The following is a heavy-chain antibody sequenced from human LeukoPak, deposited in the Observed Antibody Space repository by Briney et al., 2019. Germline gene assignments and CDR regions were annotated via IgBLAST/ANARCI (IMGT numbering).Heavy chain of an antibody. CDR3: AKSGGSSGLNWFDP. V-gene: IGHV3-23*01. CDR2: ISGSGGST. Sequence: GGSLRLSCAASGFTFSSYAMSWVRQAPGKGLEWVSAISGSGGSTYYADSMKGRFTISRDNSKNTLYLQMNSLRAEDTAVYYCAKSGGSSGLNWFDPWGQGTLVTVSS. J-gene: IGHJ5*02. CDR1: GFTFSSYA. D-gene: IGHD3-22*01.